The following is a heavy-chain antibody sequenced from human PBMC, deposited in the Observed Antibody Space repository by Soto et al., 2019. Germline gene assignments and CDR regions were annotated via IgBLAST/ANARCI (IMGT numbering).Heavy chain of an antibody. CDR1: GYTFTGYY. Sequence: ASVKVSCKASGYTFTGYYMHWVRQAPGQGLEGMGWINPNSGGTNYAQKFQGRVTMTRDPSISTAYMELSRLRSDDQAVYYCARGDVLRFLEWFKNYYYGMDVWGQGTTVTVYS. CDR2: INPNSGGT. CDR3: ARGDVLRFLEWFKNYYYGMDV. J-gene: IGHJ6*02. D-gene: IGHD3-3*01. V-gene: IGHV1-2*02.